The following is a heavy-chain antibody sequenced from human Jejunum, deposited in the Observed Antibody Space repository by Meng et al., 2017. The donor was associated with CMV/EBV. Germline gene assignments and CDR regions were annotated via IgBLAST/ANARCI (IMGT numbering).Heavy chain of an antibody. V-gene: IGHV1-69*06. Sequence: SRATFSSYAITWVRQAPGQGLEWMGGIVPILGTPNCAQGFHSRLTITADSSTNTVYMILSSLKSEDTAVDYCAGDPQVRTTTRFFDYWGQGTLVTVSS. D-gene: IGHD1-26*01. CDR1: RATFSSYA. CDR3: AGDPQVRTTTRFFDY. J-gene: IGHJ4*02. CDR2: IVPILGTP.